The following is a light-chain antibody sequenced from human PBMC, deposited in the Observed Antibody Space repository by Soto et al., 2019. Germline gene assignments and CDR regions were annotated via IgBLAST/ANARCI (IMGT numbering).Light chain of an antibody. J-gene: IGKJ5*01. CDR2: GAS. CDR1: QSVSSR. Sequence: VMTQSPATLSVSAGERATLSCRASQSVSSRLAWYQQKPGQAPRLLIYGASTRATGIPARFSGRASGTELTLTTSTPQPEASPLYYCPPYTAWPITFRQGTRLEIK. V-gene: IGKV3-15*01. CDR3: PPYTAWPIT.